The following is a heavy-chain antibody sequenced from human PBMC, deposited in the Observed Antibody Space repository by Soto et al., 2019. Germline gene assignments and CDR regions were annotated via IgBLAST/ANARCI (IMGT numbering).Heavy chain of an antibody. CDR1: GSTFTSYG. CDR3: QSDLPTMDV. J-gene: IGHJ6*02. V-gene: IGHV1-18*01. CDR2: IRAYNGNT. Sequence: QVQLVQSGAEVKKPGASVKVSCKASGSTFTSYGISWVRQAPGQGLEWMGWIRAYNGNTNYAQKLQNRVTMTTDTSTGTAYMELRSVRSDDTAVYYCQSDLPTMDVWGQWTTVSVSS.